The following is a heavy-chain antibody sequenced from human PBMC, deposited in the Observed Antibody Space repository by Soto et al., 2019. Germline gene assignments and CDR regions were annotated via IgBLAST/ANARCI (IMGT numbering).Heavy chain of an antibody. J-gene: IGHJ5*02. Sequence: SETLSLTCTVSGGSISSGGYYWSWIRQHPGKGLEWIGYIYYSGSTYYNPSLKSRVTISVDTSKNQFSLKLSSVTAADTAVYYCARGDLRHNRGWFDPWGQGTLVTVSS. V-gene: IGHV4-31*03. CDR1: GGSISSGGYY. CDR3: ARGDLRHNRGWFDP. D-gene: IGHD1-1*01. CDR2: IYYSGST.